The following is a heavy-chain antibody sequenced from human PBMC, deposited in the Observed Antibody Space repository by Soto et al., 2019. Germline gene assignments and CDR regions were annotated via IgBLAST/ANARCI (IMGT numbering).Heavy chain of an antibody. Sequence: AAVKVSCKASGYTFTSGPVSWVRQAPGQGLEGMGSITSHSGRTEYAQTFKGRVTMTRDTCKSTVYMQLNSLRTDDTAVYYCARERIEVLKSILRYFDHWGQGTLVTVSS. V-gene: IGHV1-18*04. CDR1: GYTFTSGP. CDR2: ITSHSGRT. D-gene: IGHD2-21*01. CDR3: ARERIEVLKSILRYFDH. J-gene: IGHJ4*02.